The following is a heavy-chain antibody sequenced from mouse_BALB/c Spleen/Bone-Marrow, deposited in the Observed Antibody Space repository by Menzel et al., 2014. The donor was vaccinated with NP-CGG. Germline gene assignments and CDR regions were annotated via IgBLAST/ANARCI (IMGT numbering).Heavy chain of an antibody. V-gene: IGHV2-6-4*01. D-gene: IGHD2-1*01. Sequence: VQVVESGPGLVAPSQSLSITCTVSGFSLSRYSLHWVRQPPGKGLEWLGMIWGGGSTDYNSALKSRLIISKDNSKSQVFLKMNSLQTDDTAMYYCARIYGNFEAMDYWGQGTSVTVSS. J-gene: IGHJ4*01. CDR3: ARIYGNFEAMDY. CDR2: IWGGGST. CDR1: GFSLSRYS.